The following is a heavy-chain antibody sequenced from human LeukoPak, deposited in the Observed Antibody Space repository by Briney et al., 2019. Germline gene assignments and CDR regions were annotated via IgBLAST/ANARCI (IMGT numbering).Heavy chain of an antibody. Sequence: ASVKVSCKASGYTFTGYYMHWVRQAPGQGLEWMGWINPNSGGTNYAQKFQGRVTMTRDTSISTAYMELSRLRSDDTAVYYCARTKVGATVSEYFQRWAQGTLVTVSS. V-gene: IGHV1-2*02. D-gene: IGHD1-26*01. J-gene: IGHJ1*01. CDR2: INPNSGGT. CDR3: ARTKVGATVSEYFQR. CDR1: GYTFTGYY.